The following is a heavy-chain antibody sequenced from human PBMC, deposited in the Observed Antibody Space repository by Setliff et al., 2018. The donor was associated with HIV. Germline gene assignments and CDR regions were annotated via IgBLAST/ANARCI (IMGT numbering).Heavy chain of an antibody. Sequence: ASVKVSCKTSAYTFNSYYMHWIRQAPGQGLEWMGLIGPSGSSTTYAQNFQGRVTMSRDTSTNTVYMELSSLRSEDTAVYYCARDHIAARSVDYWGQGSLVTSPQ. V-gene: IGHV1-46*02. CDR3: ARDHIAARSVDY. J-gene: IGHJ4*02. CDR2: IGPSGSST. CDR1: AYTFNSYY. D-gene: IGHD6-6*01.